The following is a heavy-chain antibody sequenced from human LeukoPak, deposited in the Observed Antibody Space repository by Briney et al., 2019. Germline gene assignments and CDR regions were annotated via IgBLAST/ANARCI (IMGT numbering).Heavy chain of an antibody. Sequence: PSETLSLTCAVYGGSFSGYYWSWIRQPPGKGLEWIGEIFHSGSTNYNPSLKSRVIISVDKSKNQFSLKLSSVTAADSAVYYCARTNSGSYFSRLDFDYWGQGTLVTVSS. D-gene: IGHD1-26*01. CDR2: IFHSGST. J-gene: IGHJ4*02. V-gene: IGHV4-34*12. CDR3: ARTNSGSYFSRLDFDY. CDR1: GGSFSGYY.